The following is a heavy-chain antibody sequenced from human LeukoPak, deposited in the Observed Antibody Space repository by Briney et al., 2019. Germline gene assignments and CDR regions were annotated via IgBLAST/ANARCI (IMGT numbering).Heavy chain of an antibody. V-gene: IGHV4-59*12. CDR1: GGSFSGYY. J-gene: IGHJ4*02. CDR2: IYYSGST. D-gene: IGHD6-6*01. Sequence: SETLSLTCAVYGGSFSGYYWSWIRQPPGKGLEWIGYIYYSGSTNYNPALKSRVTISVDTSKNQFSLKLSSVTAADTAVYYCARSAARPGHFDYWGQGTLVTVSS. CDR3: ARSAARPGHFDY.